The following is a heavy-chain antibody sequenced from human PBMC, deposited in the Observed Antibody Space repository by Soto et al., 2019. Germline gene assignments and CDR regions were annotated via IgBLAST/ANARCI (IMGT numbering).Heavy chain of an antibody. D-gene: IGHD2-2*01. CDR3: AVVPAALYFQH. J-gene: IGHJ1*01. Sequence: SETLSLTCTVSGGSISSSSYYWGWIRQPPGKGLEWIGSIYYSGSTYYNPSLKSRVTISVDTSKNQFSLKLSSVTAADTAVYYCAVVPAALYFQHWGQGTLVTVSS. CDR2: IYYSGST. V-gene: IGHV4-39*01. CDR1: GGSISSSSYY.